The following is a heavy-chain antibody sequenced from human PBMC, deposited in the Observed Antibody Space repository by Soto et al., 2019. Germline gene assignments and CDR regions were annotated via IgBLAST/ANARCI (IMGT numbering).Heavy chain of an antibody. D-gene: IGHD6-13*01. CDR1: GFTFSSYL. J-gene: IGHJ3*02. Sequence: GGSLRLSCAASGFTFSSYLLGCVRQAPWKGLEWVGNIQQDGIERHYGGSVKGRFTISRDNAKNTLYLQMNSLRAEDTAVYYCARAIHDSSWYGPDAFDIWGQGTMVTVSS. V-gene: IGHV3-7*03. CDR2: IQQDGIER. CDR3: ARAIHDSSWYGPDAFDI.